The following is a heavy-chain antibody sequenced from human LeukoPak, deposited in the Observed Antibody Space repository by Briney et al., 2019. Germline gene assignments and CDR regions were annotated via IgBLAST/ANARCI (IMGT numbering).Heavy chain of an antibody. Sequence: GGSLRLSCVASGFTFSSYAMSWVRQAPGKGLEWVSAISGSGDSTYYADSVKGRFTISRDNSKNTLYLQMNSLRGEDTALYYCAKSRLRVAAAGSDYWGQGTLVTVSS. V-gene: IGHV3-23*01. J-gene: IGHJ4*02. CDR2: ISGSGDST. D-gene: IGHD6-13*01. CDR1: GFTFSSYA. CDR3: AKSRLRVAAAGSDY.